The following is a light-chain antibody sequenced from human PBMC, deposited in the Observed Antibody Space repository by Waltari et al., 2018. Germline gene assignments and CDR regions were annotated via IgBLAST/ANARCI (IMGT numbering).Light chain of an antibody. CDR1: THLTSIY. CDR3: QQYDTSPWT. Sequence: ELPQSPRALSFSTGERANLSSSASTHLTSIYLAWYQQKPGQAPRLLIYGVSSRATGVPYRFSGSGSGTDFTLTISRLEPDDFAAYYCQQYDTSPWTFGQGTKVDIK. CDR2: GVS. J-gene: IGKJ1*01. V-gene: IGKV3-20*01.